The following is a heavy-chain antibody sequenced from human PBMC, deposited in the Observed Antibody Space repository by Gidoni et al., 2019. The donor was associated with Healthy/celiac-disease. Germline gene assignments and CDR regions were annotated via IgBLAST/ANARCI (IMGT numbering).Heavy chain of an antibody. CDR1: GYSFTSYW. Sequence: EVQLVQSGAEVKKPGESLKISCKGSGYSFTSYWIGWVRQMPGKGLEWMGHIYPGDSDTRYSPSFQGQVTISADKSISTAYLQWSSLKASDTAMYYCAKSLAYCGGDCYSDAFDIWGQGTMVTVSS. J-gene: IGHJ3*02. V-gene: IGHV5-51*01. CDR3: AKSLAYCGGDCYSDAFDI. CDR2: IYPGDSDT. D-gene: IGHD2-21*02.